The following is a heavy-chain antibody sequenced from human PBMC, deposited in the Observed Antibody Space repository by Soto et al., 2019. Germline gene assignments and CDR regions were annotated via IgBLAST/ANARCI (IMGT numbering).Heavy chain of an antibody. CDR1: GYNIITYG. D-gene: IGHD6-19*01. Sequence: GASVKVSCKASGYNIITYGISWVRQAPGQAPEWMGWINGGNGNTKYSPKFQGRVTITSDTSASTASMELRSLRSDDTAVYYCARDQDGYSSGWGGAYFDYWGQGTLVTVSS. J-gene: IGHJ4*02. V-gene: IGHV1-18*01. CDR2: INGGNGNT. CDR3: ARDQDGYSSGWGGAYFDY.